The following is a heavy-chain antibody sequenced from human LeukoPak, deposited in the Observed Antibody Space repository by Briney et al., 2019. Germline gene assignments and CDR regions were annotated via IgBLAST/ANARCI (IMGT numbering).Heavy chain of an antibody. CDR3: TTYGSGRKFDY. J-gene: IGHJ4*02. V-gene: IGHV3-15*04. D-gene: IGHD3-10*01. CDR1: GFRFSDAW. Sequence: GGSHRLSCAASGFRFSDAWMSWVRQIPGQGLEWVGRIESKTDGGTTHYAAPLKGRFTISRDDSTNTLYLQMNSLKSEDTAVYYCTTYGSGRKFDYWGQGILVTVSS. CDR2: IESKTDGGTT.